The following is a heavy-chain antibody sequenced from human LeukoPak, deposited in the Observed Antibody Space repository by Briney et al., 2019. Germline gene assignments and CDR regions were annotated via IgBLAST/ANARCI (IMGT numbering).Heavy chain of an antibody. CDR2: IKSDGSST. CDR3: ASQTVVGATDY. Sequence: PGWALTLSCAACGFTFRSYWMHWVRQAPGKGRVWVSRIKSDGSSTSYADSVQGRFTISRDNAKNTLYLQMNSLRAEDTAVYYCASQTVVGATDYWGQGTLVTVSS. J-gene: IGHJ4*02. D-gene: IGHD1-26*01. CDR1: GFTFRSYW. V-gene: IGHV3-74*01.